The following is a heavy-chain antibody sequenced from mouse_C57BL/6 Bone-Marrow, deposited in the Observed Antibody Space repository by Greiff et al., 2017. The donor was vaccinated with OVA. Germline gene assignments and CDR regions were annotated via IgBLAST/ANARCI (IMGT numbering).Heavy chain of an antibody. D-gene: IGHD4-1*01. J-gene: IGHJ4*01. CDR2: IDPSDSET. CDR1: GYTFTSYW. CDR3: ARRVGRDAMDY. V-gene: IGHV1-52*01. Sequence: VQLQQPGAELVRPGSSVKLSCKASGYTFTSYWMHWVKQRPIQGLEWIGNIDPSDSETHYNQKFKDKATLTVDKSSSTAYMQLSSLTSEDSAVYYCARRVGRDAMDYWGQGTSVTVSS.